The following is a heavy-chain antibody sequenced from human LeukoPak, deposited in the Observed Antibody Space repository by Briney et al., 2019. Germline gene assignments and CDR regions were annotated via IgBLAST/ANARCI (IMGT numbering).Heavy chain of an antibody. D-gene: IGHD3-22*01. J-gene: IGHJ4*02. V-gene: IGHV3-23*01. CDR2: ISGSGGST. CDR1: GFTFSSYA. CDR3: AKDAAEGYYDSSGYYFN. Sequence: GGSLRLSCAASGFTFSSYAMSWVRQAPGKGLEWVSAISGSGGSTYYADSVKGRFTISRDNSKNTLYLQMNSLRAEDTAVYYCAKDAAEGYYDSSGYYFNWGQGTLVTVSS.